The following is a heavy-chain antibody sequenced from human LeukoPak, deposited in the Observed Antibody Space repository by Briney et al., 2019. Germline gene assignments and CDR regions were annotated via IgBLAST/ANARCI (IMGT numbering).Heavy chain of an antibody. V-gene: IGHV4-34*01. CDR1: GGSFSGYY. J-gene: IGHJ4*02. CDR3: ARRSRHYDILTGYFRH. CDR2: TNNSGST. Sequence: SETLSLTCAVYGGSFSGYYWSWIRQPPGKGLEWIGETNNSGSTNYNPSVKSRVTISVDTSKKQFSLKLRSVTVADTALYYCARRSRHYDILTGYFRHWGQGTLVTVSS. D-gene: IGHD3-9*01.